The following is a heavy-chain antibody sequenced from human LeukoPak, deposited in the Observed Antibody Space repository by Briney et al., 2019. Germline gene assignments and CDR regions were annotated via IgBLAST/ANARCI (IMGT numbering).Heavy chain of an antibody. D-gene: IGHD1-1*01. J-gene: IGHJ4*02. CDR3: ARGDDHY. CDR1: GGSISSYY. V-gene: IGHV4-59*12. CDR2: IYYSGST. Sequence: PSETLSLTCTVSGGSISSYYWSWIRQPPGKGLEWIGYIYYSGSTNYNPSLKSRVTISVDTSKNQFSLKLSSVTAADTAVYYCARGDDHYWGQGTLVTVSS.